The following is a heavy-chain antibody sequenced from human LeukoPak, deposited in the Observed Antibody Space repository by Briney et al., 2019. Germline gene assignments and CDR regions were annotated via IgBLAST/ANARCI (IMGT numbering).Heavy chain of an antibody. CDR2: IYPADSDT. CDR3: ARRGCIGGTCYGY. V-gene: IGHV5-51*01. Sequence: GEPLKISCQGSGYSFSNDWIGWVRQLPGKGLGWRGIIYPADSDTKYSPSFQGQVTISADKSISTAYLQWNSLGDSDTAMYYCARRGCIGGTCYGYWGQGTLVTVSS. D-gene: IGHD2-15*01. J-gene: IGHJ4*02. CDR1: GYSFSNDW.